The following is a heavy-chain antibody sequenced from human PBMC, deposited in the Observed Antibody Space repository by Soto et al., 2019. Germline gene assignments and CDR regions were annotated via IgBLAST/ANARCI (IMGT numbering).Heavy chain of an antibody. V-gene: IGHV2-5*02. CDR1: GFSLSTSGVG. Sequence: ITLKESGPPLVKPTQTLTLTCTCSGFSLSTSGVGVGWIRQPPGKALEWLALIYWDDDKRYSPSLKSRLTITKDTSKNQVVLTMINMDPVDTATYYCAHVYGGYDHFDYWGQGTLVTVSS. D-gene: IGHD5-12*01. CDR3: AHVYGGYDHFDY. CDR2: IYWDDDK. J-gene: IGHJ4*02.